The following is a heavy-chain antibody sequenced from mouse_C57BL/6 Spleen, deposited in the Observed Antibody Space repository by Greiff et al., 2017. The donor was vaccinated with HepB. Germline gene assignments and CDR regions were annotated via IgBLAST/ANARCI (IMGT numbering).Heavy chain of an antibody. Sequence: VQLQQSGPVLVKPGASVKMSCKASGYTFTDYYMNWVKQSHGKSLEWIGVINPYNGGTSYNQKFKGKATLTVDKSSSTAYMELNSLTSEDSAVYYCARANGYPDYWGQGTTLTVSS. V-gene: IGHV1-19*01. CDR3: ARANGYPDY. CDR2: INPYNGGT. D-gene: IGHD2-2*01. CDR1: GYTFTDYY. J-gene: IGHJ2*01.